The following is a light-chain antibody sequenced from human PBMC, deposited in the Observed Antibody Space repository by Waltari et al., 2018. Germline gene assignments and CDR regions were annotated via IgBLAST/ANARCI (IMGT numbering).Light chain of an antibody. Sequence: VLTQSPATLSFSTGETATLSFGASQSVTNYYLAWYQNKPGLAPRLLIYDGSARATGTPDRFRGTGSGTVFTLTISRLEPEDFAVYYCQQYGSSPLTFGGGTKVEIK. V-gene: IGKV3D-20*01. CDR2: DGS. J-gene: IGKJ4*01. CDR3: QQYGSSPLT. CDR1: QSVTNYY.